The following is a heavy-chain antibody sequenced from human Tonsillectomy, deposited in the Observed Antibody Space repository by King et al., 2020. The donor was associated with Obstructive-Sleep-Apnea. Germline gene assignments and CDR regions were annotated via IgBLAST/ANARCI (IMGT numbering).Heavy chain of an antibody. CDR1: GYSISSDYY. CDR2: IYHSGST. J-gene: IGHJ4*02. D-gene: IGHD3-22*01. CDR3: ARDLIIGYYYDSSGYHTGGFDY. Sequence: QLQESGPGLVKPSETLSLTCTVSGYSISSDYYWGWIRQPPGKGLEWIGSIYHSGSTYYNPSLKSRVTISVDTSKNQFSLKLSSVTAADTAVYYCARDLIIGYYYDSSGYHTGGFDYWGQGTLVTVSS. V-gene: IGHV4-38-2*02.